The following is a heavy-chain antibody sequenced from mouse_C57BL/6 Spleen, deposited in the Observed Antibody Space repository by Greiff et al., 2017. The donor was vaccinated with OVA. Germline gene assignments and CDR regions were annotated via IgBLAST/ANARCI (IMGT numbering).Heavy chain of an antibody. CDR2: IHPNSGST. J-gene: IGHJ3*01. D-gene: IGHD3-2*02. CDR3: ARPQTAQATTFAY. CDR1: GYTFTSYW. Sequence: VQLQQPGAELVKPGASVKLSCKASGYTFTSYWMHWVKQRPGQGLEWIGMIHPNSGSTNYNEKFKSKATLTVDKSSSTAYMQLSSLTSEDSAVYYCARPQTAQATTFAYWGQGTLVTVSA. V-gene: IGHV1-64*01.